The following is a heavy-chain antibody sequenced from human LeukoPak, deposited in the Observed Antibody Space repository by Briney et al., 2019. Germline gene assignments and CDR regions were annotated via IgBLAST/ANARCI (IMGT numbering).Heavy chain of an antibody. CDR3: ARTSSSGLVGGYYFDY. D-gene: IGHD6-19*01. J-gene: IGHJ4*02. CDR1: GYFISSGYY. V-gene: IGHV4-38-2*02. CDR2: IHHSGST. Sequence: SETLSLTCTVSGYFISSGYYWGWIRQPPGKGLQWIGSIHHSGSTYYNPSLKSRVTISVDTSKNQFSLKLSSVTAADAAVYYCARTSSSGLVGGYYFDYWGQGTLVTVSS.